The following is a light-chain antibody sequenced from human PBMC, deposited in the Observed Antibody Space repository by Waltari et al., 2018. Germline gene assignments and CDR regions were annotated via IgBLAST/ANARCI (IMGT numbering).Light chain of an antibody. V-gene: IGLV4-69*01. Sequence: QLVLTQSPSASASLGASVKLTCTLSSGHSSYAIAWPQQQPEKGPRYLMKLNSDGSHSKGDGIPDRFSGSSSGAERYLPISSLQSEDEADYYCQTWGTGIRVFGGGTKLTVL. CDR1: SGHSSYA. CDR3: QTWGTGIRV. J-gene: IGLJ3*02. CDR2: LNSDGSH.